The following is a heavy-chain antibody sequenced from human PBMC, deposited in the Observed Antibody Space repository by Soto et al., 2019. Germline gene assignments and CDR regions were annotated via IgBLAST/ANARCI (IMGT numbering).Heavy chain of an antibody. CDR2: ISGSGGST. CDR3: AKDLRYSSSWYPDAFDV. V-gene: IGHV3-23*01. D-gene: IGHD6-13*01. Sequence: GGSLRLSCAASGFTFSSYAMSWVRQAPGKGLEWVSAISGSGGSTYYADSVKGRFTISRDNSKNTLYLQMNSLRAEDTAVYYCAKDLRYSSSWYPDAFDVWGQGTTVTVSS. CDR1: GFTFSSYA. J-gene: IGHJ3*01.